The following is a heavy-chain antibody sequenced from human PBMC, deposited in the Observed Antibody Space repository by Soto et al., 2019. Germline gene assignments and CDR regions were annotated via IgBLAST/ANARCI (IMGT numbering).Heavy chain of an antibody. CDR2: ISAYNGNT. CDR1: GYTFATYG. D-gene: IGHD6-13*01. CDR3: AREQPPGHFYFGMDV. Sequence: ASVKVSCKASGYTFATYGISWVRQAPGQGLEWMGWISAYNGNTNYAEKLQGRLTMTTDASTTTAYMELRSLRSDDTAVYYCAREQPPGHFYFGMDVWGQGTTVTVSS. J-gene: IGHJ6*02. V-gene: IGHV1-18*01.